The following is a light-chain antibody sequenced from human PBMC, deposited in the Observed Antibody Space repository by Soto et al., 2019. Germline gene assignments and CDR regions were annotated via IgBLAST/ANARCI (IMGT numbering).Light chain of an antibody. CDR3: QQRYTFPFT. Sequence: DIQLTQSPSLLSASIGDRVTITCRASHDISTFLAWYQQKPGKAPKLLIYEASTLQSGVPSRFSGSGSGTQFHLTISGLLPEDFAAYHCQQRYTFPFTFGQGPRLEI. V-gene: IGKV1-9*01. CDR1: HDISTF. CDR2: EAS. J-gene: IGKJ5*01.